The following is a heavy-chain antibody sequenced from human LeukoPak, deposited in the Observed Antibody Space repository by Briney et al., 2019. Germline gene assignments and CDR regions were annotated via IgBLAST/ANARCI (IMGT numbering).Heavy chain of an antibody. D-gene: IGHD2-15*01. CDR3: ARRPARKLNWFDP. Sequence: ASVKVSCKTSGGTFLSHTFSWVRQAPGQGLEWMGWISAYNGNTNYAQKLQGRVTMTTDTSTSTAYMELRSLRSDDTAVYYCARRPARKLNWFDPWGQGTLVTVTS. CDR1: GGTFLSHT. CDR2: ISAYNGNT. J-gene: IGHJ5*02. V-gene: IGHV1-18*01.